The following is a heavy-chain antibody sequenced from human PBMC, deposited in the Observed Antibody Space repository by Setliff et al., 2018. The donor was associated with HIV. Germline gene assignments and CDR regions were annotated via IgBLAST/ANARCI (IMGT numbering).Heavy chain of an antibody. D-gene: IGHD3-3*01. CDR3: AREREAWSAYDS. CDR2: IYTNGYT. J-gene: IGHJ5*02. V-gene: IGHV4-61*09. CDR1: GGSISSGSYY. Sequence: PSETLSLTCSVSGGSISSGSYYWTWIRQPAGKGPEWIGHIYTNGYTNYNPSLKSRVTISVDTSKNQFSLKLTAVTAADTAVYHCAREREAWSAYDSWGQGTLVTVSS.